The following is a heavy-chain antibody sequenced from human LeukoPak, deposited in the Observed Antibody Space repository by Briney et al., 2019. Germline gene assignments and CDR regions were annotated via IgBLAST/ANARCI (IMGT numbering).Heavy chain of an antibody. J-gene: IGHJ3*02. D-gene: IGHD3-3*01. Sequence: SETLSLTCTVSGGSISSYYWSWIRQPPGKGLEWIGYIYYSGSTNYNPSLKSRVTISVDRSKNQFSLKLSSVTAADTAVYYCARDQVLRFLDTHAFDIWGQGTMVTVSS. CDR3: ARDQVLRFLDTHAFDI. CDR2: IYYSGST. CDR1: GGSISSYY. V-gene: IGHV4-59*12.